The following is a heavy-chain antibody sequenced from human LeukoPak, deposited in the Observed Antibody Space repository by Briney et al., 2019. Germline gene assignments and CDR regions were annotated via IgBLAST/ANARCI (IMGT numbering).Heavy chain of an antibody. D-gene: IGHD6-13*01. Sequence: TSSETLSLTCTVSGGSIDSNSWTWIRQPPGKGLEWIGYIYYSGTTNYNPSLKSRVTMSVDMSKNQFSLKLSSVTAADTAVYYCARRSSSWKNWFDPWGQGTLVTVSS. CDR2: IYYSGTT. CDR1: GGSIDSNS. CDR3: ARRSSSWKNWFDP. J-gene: IGHJ5*02. V-gene: IGHV4-59*01.